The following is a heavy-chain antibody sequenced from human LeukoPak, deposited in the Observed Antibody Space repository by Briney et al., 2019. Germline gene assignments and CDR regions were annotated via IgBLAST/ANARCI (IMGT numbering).Heavy chain of an antibody. V-gene: IGHV4-4*07. D-gene: IGHD6-19*01. CDR1: GGSIISYY. Sequence: PSETLSLTCTVSGGSIISYYWSWIRQPAGKGLECIGRIHTSGSTNFNTSLQSRVTISVDKSKNQFSLKLNSVTAADTAVYYCARGPYSSGWYGFDYWGQGTLLTVSS. CDR2: IHTSGST. J-gene: IGHJ4*02. CDR3: ARGPYSSGWYGFDY.